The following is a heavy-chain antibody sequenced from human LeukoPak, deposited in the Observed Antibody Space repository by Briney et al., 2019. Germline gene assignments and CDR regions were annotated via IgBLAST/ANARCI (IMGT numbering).Heavy chain of an antibody. CDR1: GGSISSYY. CDR2: IYYSGST. CDR3: AIRRLNWGAFDI. V-gene: IGHV4-59*01. J-gene: IGHJ3*02. Sequence: PSETLSLTCTVSGGSISSYYWSWIRQPPGKGLEGSGYIYYSGSTNYNPSLRSRVTISVDTSKNQFSLKLSSVTAADTAVYYCAIRRLNWGAFDIWGQGTMVTVSS. D-gene: IGHD7-27*01.